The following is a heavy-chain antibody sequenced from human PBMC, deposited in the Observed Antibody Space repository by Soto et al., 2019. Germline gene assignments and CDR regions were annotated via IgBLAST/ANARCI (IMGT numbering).Heavy chain of an antibody. V-gene: IGHV4-39*01. Sequence: SETLSLTCTVSGGSISSSSYYWGWIRQPPGKGLEWIGTIYYSGSTYYNPSLKSRVTISVDTSKNQFSLKLSSVTAADTAVYYCARQAQLGEFDYWGQGTLVIVSS. CDR1: GGSISSSSYY. J-gene: IGHJ4*02. CDR2: IYYSGST. CDR3: ARQAQLGEFDY. D-gene: IGHD5-18*01.